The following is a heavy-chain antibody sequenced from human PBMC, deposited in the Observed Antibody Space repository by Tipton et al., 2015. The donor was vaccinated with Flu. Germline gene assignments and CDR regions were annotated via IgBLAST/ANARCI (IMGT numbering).Heavy chain of an antibody. CDR3: TAGVGATDHDY. J-gene: IGHJ4*02. V-gene: IGHV3-15*01. CDR2: IKSKTDSGTR. D-gene: IGHD1-26*01. Sequence: GSLRLSCVASGLTFSEAWMSWVRQAPGKGLEWVGRIKSKTDSGTRDFAAPVKGRFSISRDDSKNTLYLQMNSPKIEDTAVYYCTAGVGATDHDYWGQGTLVTVSS. CDR1: GLTFSEAW.